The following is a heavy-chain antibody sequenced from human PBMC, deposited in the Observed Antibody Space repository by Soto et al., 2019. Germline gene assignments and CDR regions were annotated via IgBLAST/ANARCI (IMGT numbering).Heavy chain of an antibody. D-gene: IGHD3-9*01. CDR2: IYYSGST. V-gene: IGHV4-31*03. Sequence: QVQLQESGPGLVKPSQTLSLTCTVSGGSISSGGYYWSWIRQHPGKGLEWIGYIYYSGSTYYNPSLTSRVTTSVDTSKNQFSLKLSSVTAADTAVYYCAGYDILTGYYGDAFDIWGQGTMVTVSS. J-gene: IGHJ3*02. CDR3: AGYDILTGYYGDAFDI. CDR1: GGSISSGGYY.